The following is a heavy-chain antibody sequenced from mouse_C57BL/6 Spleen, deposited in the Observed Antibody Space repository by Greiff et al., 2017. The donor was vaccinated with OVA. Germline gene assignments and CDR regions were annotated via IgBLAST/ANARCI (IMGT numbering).Heavy chain of an antibody. CDR1: GYTFTSYW. CDR3: ARNDGYYPAWFAY. Sequence: QVQLQQPGAELVMPGASVKLSCKASGYTFTSYWMHWVKQRPGQGLEWIGEIDPSDSYTNYNQKFKGKSTLTVDKSSSTAYMQLSSLTSEDSAVYYCARNDGYYPAWFAYWAKGLWSLSLQ. V-gene: IGHV1-69*01. CDR2: IDPSDSYT. D-gene: IGHD2-3*01. J-gene: IGHJ3*01.